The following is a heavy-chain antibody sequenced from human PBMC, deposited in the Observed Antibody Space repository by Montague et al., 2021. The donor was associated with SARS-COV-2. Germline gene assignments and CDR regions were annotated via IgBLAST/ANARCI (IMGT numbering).Heavy chain of an antibody. Sequence: SETLSLTCTVSGGSISSGNYYWSWIRQPAGKGLEWIGEINHSGSTNYNPSLKSRVTISVDTSKKQFPLRLNSVTAADTAVYYCARGGGYSYGALDYWGQGTLVTVSS. V-gene: IGHV4-61*10. CDR2: INHSGST. J-gene: IGHJ4*02. D-gene: IGHD5-18*01. CDR3: ARGGGYSYGALDY. CDR1: GGSISSGNYY.